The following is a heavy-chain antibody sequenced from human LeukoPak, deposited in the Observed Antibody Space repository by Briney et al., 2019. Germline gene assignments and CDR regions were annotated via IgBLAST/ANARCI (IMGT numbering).Heavy chain of an antibody. CDR1: GDSMSLYY. CDR3: ARHPGKKYYQYYIDV. CDR2: IYSSGST. Sequence: SETLSLTCSVSGDSMSLYYWSWLRQPPGKGLEWIGHIYSSGSTIYNPSLKSRVTISVDTSKNQFSLRLSSVTAADTAVYYCARHPGKKYYQYYIDVWGKGTTVTVSS. V-gene: IGHV4-4*09. J-gene: IGHJ6*03.